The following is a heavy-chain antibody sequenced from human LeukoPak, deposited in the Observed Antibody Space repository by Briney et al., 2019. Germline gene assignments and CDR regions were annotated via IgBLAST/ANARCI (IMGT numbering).Heavy chain of an antibody. CDR3: AAERFYSGYDRGPYFDY. D-gene: IGHD5-12*01. CDR1: GFTFTSSA. J-gene: IGHJ4*02. Sequence: SXKVSCKASGFTFTSSAMQWVRQARGQRLEWIGWIVVCSGNTNYAQKFQERVTITRDMSTGTAYMELSSLRSEDTAVYYCAAERFYSGYDRGPYFDYWGQGTLVTVSS. CDR2: IVVCSGNT. V-gene: IGHV1-58*02.